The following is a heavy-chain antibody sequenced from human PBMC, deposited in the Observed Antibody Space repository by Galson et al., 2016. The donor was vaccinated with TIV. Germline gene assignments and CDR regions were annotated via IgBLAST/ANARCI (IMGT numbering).Heavy chain of an antibody. CDR3: ARFVYGDYNPYYDS. J-gene: IGHJ4*02. V-gene: IGHV1-2*02. CDR1: GYTFSAYY. D-gene: IGHD4-17*01. Sequence: SVKVSCKASGYTFSAYYMHWVRQAPGQGLEWMGWISPNSGDTNYPQKFQGRVTMTRDTSITTAYMELTTLTSDDTAVYYCARFVYGDYNPYYDSWGQGTLVTVSS. CDR2: ISPNSGDT.